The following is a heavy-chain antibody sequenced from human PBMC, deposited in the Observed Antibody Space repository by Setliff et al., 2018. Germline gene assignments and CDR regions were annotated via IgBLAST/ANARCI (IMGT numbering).Heavy chain of an antibody. V-gene: IGHV3-30*02. Sequence: PGGSLRLSCAASGFTFSSYGMHWVRQAPGKGLEWVAFIRYDGSNKHYRDSVKGRVTISRDNTKNTLYLQMNSLRHDDTAVYYCAKDIYGSGSYAVGGYFDYWGQGTRFTVSS. CDR1: GFTFSSYG. D-gene: IGHD3-10*01. J-gene: IGHJ4*02. CDR3: AKDIYGSGSYAVGGYFDY. CDR2: IRYDGSNK.